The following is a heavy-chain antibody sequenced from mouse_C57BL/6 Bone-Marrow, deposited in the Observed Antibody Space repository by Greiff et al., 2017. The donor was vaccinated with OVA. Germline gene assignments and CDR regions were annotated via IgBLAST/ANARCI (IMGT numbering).Heavy chain of an antibody. CDR1: GYTFTSYW. CDR2: IDPSDSYT. CDR3: AREDVFDWYFDV. J-gene: IGHJ1*03. Sequence: VQLQQPGAELVMPGASVKLSCKASGYTFTSYWMHWVKQRPGQGLEWIGEIDPSDSYTNYNQKFKGKSTLTVDKSSSTAYMQLSILTSEDSAVYYGAREDVFDWYFDVWGTGTTVTVSS. V-gene: IGHV1-69*01.